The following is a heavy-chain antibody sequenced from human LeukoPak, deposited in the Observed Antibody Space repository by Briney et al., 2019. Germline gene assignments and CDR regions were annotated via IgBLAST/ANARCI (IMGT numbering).Heavy chain of an antibody. CDR1: GYTFTGYY. D-gene: IGHD3-9*01. CDR2: INPNSGGT. Sequence: ASVKVSCKASGYTFTGYYIHWVRQAPGQGLEWMGWINPNSGGTNYAQKFQGRVTMTRDTSISTAYMELSRLRSDDTAVYYCARDLPLAYDILTVGLDYWGQGALVTVSS. J-gene: IGHJ4*02. CDR3: ARDLPLAYDILTVGLDY. V-gene: IGHV1-2*02.